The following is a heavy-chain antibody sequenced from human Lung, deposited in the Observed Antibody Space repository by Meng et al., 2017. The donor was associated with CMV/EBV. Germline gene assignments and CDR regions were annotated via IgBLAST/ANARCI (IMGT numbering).Heavy chain of an antibody. CDR3: VRDQGGESMIAVLIERFGMDV. Sequence: GGSXRLXCAASGFTFNTYAMHWVRQAPGKGLEWVAVISYDGSNKYTADSVQGRLTISRDNSKNNLYLQMNSLTVEDTAVYYCVRDQGGESMIAVLIERFGMDVWXKGTTV. D-gene: IGHD3-22*01. CDR1: GFTFNTYA. CDR2: ISYDGSNK. V-gene: IGHV3-30-3*01. J-gene: IGHJ6*04.